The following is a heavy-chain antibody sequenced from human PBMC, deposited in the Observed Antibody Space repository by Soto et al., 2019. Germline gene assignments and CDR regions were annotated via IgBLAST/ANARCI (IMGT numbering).Heavy chain of an antibody. Sequence: XSVKVSCKASVYTFTGYAMHWVRQAPGQRLEWMGWINAGNGNTKYSQKFQGRVTITRDTSASTAYMELSSLRSEDTAVYYCARVTYYYDSSGYSALDYWGQGTLVTVSS. CDR2: INAGNGNT. J-gene: IGHJ4*02. V-gene: IGHV1-3*01. CDR1: VYTFTGYA. CDR3: ARVTYYYDSSGYSALDY. D-gene: IGHD3-22*01.